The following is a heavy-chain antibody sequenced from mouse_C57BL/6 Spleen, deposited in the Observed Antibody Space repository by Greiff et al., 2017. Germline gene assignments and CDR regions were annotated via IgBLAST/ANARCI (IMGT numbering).Heavy chain of an antibody. J-gene: IGHJ2*01. V-gene: IGHV1-52*01. CDR2: IDPSDSET. Sequence: QVQLKQPGAELVRPGSSVKLSCKASGYTFTSYWMHWVKQRPIQGLEWIGNIDPSDSETHYNQKFKDKATLTVDKSSSTAYMQLSSLTSADSAVYYCAREAHDGYPHWGQGTTLTVSS. CDR3: AREAHDGYPH. CDR1: GYTFTSYW. D-gene: IGHD2-3*01.